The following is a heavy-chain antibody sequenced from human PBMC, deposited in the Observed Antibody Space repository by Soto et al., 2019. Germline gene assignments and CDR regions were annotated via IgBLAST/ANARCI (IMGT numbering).Heavy chain of an antibody. CDR2: IHWDGES. Sequence: TLSLTCTVSGGSVDRGDYYWTWTRQPPGKALEWLAIIHWDGESRYNPLLRRRLTLTEDTSKNQVVLTMTNMDPKDTATYYCAHRDSTGTTTYFDSWGQGIPVTVSS. D-gene: IGHD1-1*01. V-gene: IGHV2-5*02. J-gene: IGHJ4*02. CDR1: GGSVDRGDY. CDR3: AHRDSTGTTTYFDS.